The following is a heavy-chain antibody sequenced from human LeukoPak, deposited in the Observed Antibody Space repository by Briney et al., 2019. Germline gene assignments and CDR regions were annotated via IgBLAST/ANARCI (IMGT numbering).Heavy chain of an antibody. J-gene: IGHJ3*02. CDR2: IWYDGSNK. D-gene: IGHD3-10*01. CDR1: GFTFSGFG. V-gene: IGHV3-33*01. CDR3: AREQYGSDDALDI. Sequence: PGGSLRLSCAASGFTFSGFGMHWVRQAPGKGLEWVAVIWYDGSNKYYADSVKGRFTVSRDNSKNTLDLQMSSLRAEDTAVYYCAREQYGSDDALDIWGQGTLVTVSS.